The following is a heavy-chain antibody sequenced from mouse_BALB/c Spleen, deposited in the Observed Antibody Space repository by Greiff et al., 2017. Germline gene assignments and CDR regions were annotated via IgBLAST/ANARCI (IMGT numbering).Heavy chain of an antibody. D-gene: IGHD2-14*01. CDR1: GYTFTSYW. J-gene: IGHJ3*01. CDR3: ARWGYDAFAY. CDR2: INPSTGYT. Sequence: VQLQQSGAELAKPGASVKMSCKASGYTFTSYWMHWVKQRPGQGLEWIGYINPSTGYTEYNQKFKDKATLTADKSSSTAYMQLSSLTSEDSAVYYCARWGYDAFAYWGQGTLVTVSA. V-gene: IGHV1-7*01.